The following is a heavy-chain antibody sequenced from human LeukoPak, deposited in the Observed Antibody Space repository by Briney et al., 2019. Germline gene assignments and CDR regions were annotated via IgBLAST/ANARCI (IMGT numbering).Heavy chain of an antibody. CDR1: GGSISSYY. CDR2: IHTTEGT. D-gene: IGHD3-22*01. Sequence: PSETLSLTCTVSGGSISSYYWSWIRQPAGKGLEWIGRIHTTEGTNYNPSLQSRVTLSVDTSKNQFALKLSSVTAADTAVYYCARDRHDDNSAYWSVFDYWGQGTLVTVSS. V-gene: IGHV4-4*07. J-gene: IGHJ4*02. CDR3: ARDRHDDNSAYWSVFDY.